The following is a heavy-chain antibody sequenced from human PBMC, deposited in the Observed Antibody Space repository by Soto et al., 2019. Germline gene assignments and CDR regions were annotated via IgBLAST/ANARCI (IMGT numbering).Heavy chain of an antibody. CDR1: GGSISSGGYY. J-gene: IGHJ3*02. V-gene: IGHV4-31*03. D-gene: IGHD2-2*01. Sequence: SETLSLTCTVSGGSISSGGYYWSWIRQHPGKGLEWIGYIYYSGSTYYNPSLKSRVTISVDTSKNQFSLKLSSVTAADTAVYYCARWFGVVPEALPTGAFDIWGQGTMVTVSS. CDR3: ARWFGVVPEALPTGAFDI. CDR2: IYYSGST.